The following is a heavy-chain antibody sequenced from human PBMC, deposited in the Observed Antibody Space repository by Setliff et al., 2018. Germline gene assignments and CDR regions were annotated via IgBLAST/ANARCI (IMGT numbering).Heavy chain of an antibody. V-gene: IGHV1-2*02. D-gene: IGHD3-22*01. Sequence: ASVKVSCKTSAYSFSGYYIHWVRQAPGQGLEWVGWMNTNSGDTKYTQKFQGRVTMTRDTSISTAYMELSRLRSDDTAVYYCARDLDYQYYYDSSGRDAFDIWGQGTMVTVSS. CDR3: ARDLDYQYYYDSSGRDAFDI. J-gene: IGHJ3*02. CDR1: AYSFSGYY. CDR2: MNTNSGDT.